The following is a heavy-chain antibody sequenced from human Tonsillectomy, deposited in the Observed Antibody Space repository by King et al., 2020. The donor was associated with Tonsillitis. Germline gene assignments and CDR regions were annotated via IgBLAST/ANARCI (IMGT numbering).Heavy chain of an antibody. D-gene: IGHD2-21*01. CDR1: GGSISNFY. CDR3: ATRAYSSGAPFKF. CDR2: ISYSGST. J-gene: IGHJ4*02. Sequence: VQLQESGPGLVKPSETLSLTCSVSGGSISNFYWGWIRQSPGKGLDWIGHISYSGSTSYNPSLKSRTTISADASKNQFYLTLNSVTAADTAVYYCATRAYSSGAPFKFWGQVTRVAVSS. V-gene: IGHV4-59*03.